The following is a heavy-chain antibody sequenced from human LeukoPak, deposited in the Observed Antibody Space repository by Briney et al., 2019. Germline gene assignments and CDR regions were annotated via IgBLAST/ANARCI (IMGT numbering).Heavy chain of an antibody. CDR2: ISSSSSTI. V-gene: IGHV3-48*04. CDR1: GFTFSSYS. D-gene: IGHD2-15*01. Sequence: GGSLRLTCAASGFTFSSYSMNWVRQAPGKGLEWVSYISSSSSTIYYADSVKGRFTISRDNAKNSLYLQMNSLRAEDTAVYYCASWCSGGSCYSRWGQGTLVTVSS. CDR3: ASWCSGGSCYSR. J-gene: IGHJ4*02.